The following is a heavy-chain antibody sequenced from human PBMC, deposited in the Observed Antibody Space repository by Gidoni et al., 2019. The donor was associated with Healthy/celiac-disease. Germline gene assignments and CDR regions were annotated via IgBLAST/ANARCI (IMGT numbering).Heavy chain of an antibody. J-gene: IGHJ6*02. CDR2: IIPIFGTA. CDR3: ARGRSGNYYYYGMDV. D-gene: IGHD1-26*01. Sequence: QVQLVQSGAEVKKPGSSVKVSCKASGGTLRSYAISWVRQAPGQGLEWMGGIIPIFGTANYAQKFQGRVTIPADESTSTAYMELSSLRSEDTAVYYCARGRSGNYYYYGMDVWGQGTTVTVSS. CDR1: GGTLRSYA. V-gene: IGHV1-69*01.